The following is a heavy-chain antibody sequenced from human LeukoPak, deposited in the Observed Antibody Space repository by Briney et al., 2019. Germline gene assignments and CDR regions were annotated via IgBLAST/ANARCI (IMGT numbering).Heavy chain of an antibody. D-gene: IGHD6-25*01. CDR3: ARENLAAAADY. CDR1: GFTFSSYA. V-gene: IGHV3-74*01. CDR2: IRGDGSMT. J-gene: IGHJ4*02. Sequence: GGSLRLSCAASGFTFSSYAMSWVRQAPGKGLVWVSRIRGDGSMTNYADSVKGRFTISRDNAKNTLYLQMNSLRLEDTAVYYCARENLAAAADYWGQGTVVTVSS.